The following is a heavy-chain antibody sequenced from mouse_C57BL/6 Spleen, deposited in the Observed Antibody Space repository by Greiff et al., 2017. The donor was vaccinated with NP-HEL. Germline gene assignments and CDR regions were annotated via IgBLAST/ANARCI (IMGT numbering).Heavy chain of an antibody. J-gene: IGHJ1*03. CDR2: IRNKANGYTT. V-gene: IGHV7-3*01. CDR1: GFTFTDYY. Sequence: EVQVVESGGGLVQPGGSLSLSCAASGFTFTDYYMSWVRQPPGKALEWLGFIRNKANGYTTEYSASVKGRFTISRDNSQSILYLQMNALRAEDSATYYCARRDYDGYFDVWGTGTTVTVSS. CDR3: ARRDYDGYFDV. D-gene: IGHD2-4*01.